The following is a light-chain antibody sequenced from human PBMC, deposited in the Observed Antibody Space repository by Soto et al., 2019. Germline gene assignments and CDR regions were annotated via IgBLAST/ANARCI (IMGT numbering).Light chain of an antibody. CDR2: GAS. CDR1: QSISSS. Sequence: EIVMTQSPATLSVSPGERATLSRRASQSISSSLAWYQQKPGQAPRLLIYGASTRATDVPARFSGSGTGTEFTLTISSLQSEDFAVYYCQHLGTFGQGTKLEIK. CDR3: QHLGT. V-gene: IGKV3-15*01. J-gene: IGKJ2*02.